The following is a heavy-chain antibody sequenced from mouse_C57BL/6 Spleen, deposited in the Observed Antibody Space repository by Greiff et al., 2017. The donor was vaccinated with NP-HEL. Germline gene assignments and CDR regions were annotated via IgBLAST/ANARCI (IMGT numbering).Heavy chain of an antibody. J-gene: IGHJ3*01. CDR1: GYTFTSYW. D-gene: IGHD1-1*01. V-gene: IGHV1-74*01. CDR3: AIPSYYYGSSYRFAY. Sequence: VQLQQPGAELVKPGASVKVSCKASGYTFTSYWMHWVKQRPGQGLEWIGRIHPSDSDTNSNQKFKGKATLTVDKSSSTAYMQLSSLTSEDSAVYYCAIPSYYYGSSYRFAYWGQGTLVTVSA. CDR2: IHPSDSDT.